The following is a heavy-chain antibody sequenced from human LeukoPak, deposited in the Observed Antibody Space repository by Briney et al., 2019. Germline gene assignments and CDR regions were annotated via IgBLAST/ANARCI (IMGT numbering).Heavy chain of an antibody. J-gene: IGHJ4*02. D-gene: IGHD5-18*01. CDR3: ARDWLAGSRYSYGYY. V-gene: IGHV1-18*01. CDR1: GYTFTSYG. CDR2: ISAYNGNT. Sequence: ASVKVSCKASGYTFTSYGISWVRQAPGQGLEWMGWISAYNGNTNYAQKLQGRVTMTTDTSTSTAYMELRSLRSDDTAVYYCARDWLAGSRYSYGYYWGQGTLVTASS.